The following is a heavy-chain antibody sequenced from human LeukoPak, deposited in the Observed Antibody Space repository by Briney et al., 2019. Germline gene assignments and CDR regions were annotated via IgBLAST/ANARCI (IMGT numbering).Heavy chain of an antibody. Sequence: SETLSLTCAVYGGSFSGYYWSWIRQPPGKGLEWIGEINHSGSTNYNPSLKSRVTISVDTSKNQFSLKLSSVTAADTAVYYCARHGYSYGYSYWGQGTLVTVSS. D-gene: IGHD5-18*01. CDR1: GGSFSGYY. V-gene: IGHV4-34*01. J-gene: IGHJ4*02. CDR2: INHSGST. CDR3: ARHGYSYGYSY.